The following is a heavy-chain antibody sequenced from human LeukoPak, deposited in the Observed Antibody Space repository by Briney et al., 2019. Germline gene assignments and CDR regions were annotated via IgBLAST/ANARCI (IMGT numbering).Heavy chain of an antibody. J-gene: IGHJ6*03. CDR2: ITSSSSYI. Sequence: GGSLRLSCAASGFTFTSYNMNWVRQAPGKGLEWVSSITSSSSYIYYADSVKGRFTISRDNAKNSLYLQMDSLRVEDTAVYYCARDPYSGNYGAYYYYYMDVWGKGTTVTVSS. D-gene: IGHD1-26*01. CDR1: GFTFTSYN. CDR3: ARDPYSGNYGAYYYYYMDV. V-gene: IGHV3-21*06.